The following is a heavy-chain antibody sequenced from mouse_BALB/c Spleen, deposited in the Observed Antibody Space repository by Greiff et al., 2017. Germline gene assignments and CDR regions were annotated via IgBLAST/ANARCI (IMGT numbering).Heavy chain of an antibody. J-gene: IGHJ2*01. D-gene: IGHD3-3*01. Sequence: EVKLVESGGGLVQPGGSLKLSCAASGFTFSSYTMSWVRQTPEKRLEWVAYISNGGGSTYYPDTVKGRFTISRDNAKNTLYLQMSSLKSEDTAMYYCARHRGTGYFDYWGQGTTLTVSS. V-gene: IGHV5-12-2*01. CDR3: ARHRGTGYFDY. CDR1: GFTFSSYT. CDR2: ISNGGGST.